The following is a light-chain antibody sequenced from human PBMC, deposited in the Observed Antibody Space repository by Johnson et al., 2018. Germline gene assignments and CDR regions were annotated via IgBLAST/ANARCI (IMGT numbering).Light chain of an antibody. CDR3: GTWDSSLSAGNV. CDR1: SSNIGNNY. Sequence: SVLTQPPLVSAAPGQKVTISCSGSSSNIGNNYVSWYQQLPGTAPKLLIYENNKRPSGIPDRFSGSKSGTSATLGITGLQTGDEADYYCGTWDSSLSAGNVFGTGTKVTVL. J-gene: IGLJ1*01. CDR2: ENN. V-gene: IGLV1-51*02.